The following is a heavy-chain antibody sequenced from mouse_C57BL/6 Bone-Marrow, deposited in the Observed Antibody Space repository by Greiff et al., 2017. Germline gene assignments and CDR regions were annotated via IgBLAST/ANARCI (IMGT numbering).Heavy chain of an antibody. CDR2: IRLKSDNYAT. CDR1: GFTFSNYW. V-gene: IGHV6-3*01. Sequence: EVQLQESGGGLVQPGGSMKLSCVASGFTFSNYWMNWVRQSPEKGLEWVAQIRLKSDNYATHYAESVKGRFTISRDDSKSSVYLQMNNLRAEDTGIYYCTGNGGYDDAWGQGTTLTVSS. D-gene: IGHD2-2*01. CDR3: TGNGGYDDA. J-gene: IGHJ2*01.